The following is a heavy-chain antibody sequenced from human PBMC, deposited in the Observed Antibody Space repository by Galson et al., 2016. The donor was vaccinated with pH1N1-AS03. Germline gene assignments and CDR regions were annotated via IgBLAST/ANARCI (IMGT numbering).Heavy chain of an antibody. CDR2: ITGGGKDT. J-gene: IGHJ4*02. CDR1: GFTFVYYA. D-gene: IGHD1-14*01. Sequence: SLRLSCAVSGFTFVYYAMHWVRQAPGKGLEWVSFITGGGKDTHYSDSVRGRFTISKDTIKNFLYLQIDSLTTEDSALYFCAKDMNRFDHWGQGTLVTVSS. CDR3: AKDMNRFDH. V-gene: IGHV3-43*02.